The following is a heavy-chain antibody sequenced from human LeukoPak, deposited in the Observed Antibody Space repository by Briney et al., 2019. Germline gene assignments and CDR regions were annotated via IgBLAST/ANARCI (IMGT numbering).Heavy chain of an antibody. V-gene: IGHV3-11*04. D-gene: IGHD5-24*01. CDR2: ISSSDNTI. CDR1: GFTFSDYY. Sequence: PGGSLRLSCAASGFTFSDYYRSWIRQAPGKGLEWVSSISSSDNTIYYTDSVKGRFAISRDNAKNSLYLQMKSLRAEDTAVYYCARGFYTYDQWGQGTLVTVSS. CDR3: ARGFYTYDQ. J-gene: IGHJ5*02.